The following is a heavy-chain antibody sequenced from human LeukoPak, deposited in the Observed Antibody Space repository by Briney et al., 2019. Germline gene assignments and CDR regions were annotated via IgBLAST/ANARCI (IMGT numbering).Heavy chain of an antibody. CDR3: ARRRVEMAPITEGNWFDS. CDR1: GGSISSYY. CDR2: IYNTGST. V-gene: IGHV4-59*01. D-gene: IGHD5-24*01. J-gene: IGHJ5*01. Sequence: SETLSLTCTVSGGSISSYYWNWIRQPPGKGLEWIGYIYNTGSTNYNPSLKSRVAISVDTSKNQFSLKLSSVTAADTAIYYCARRRVEMAPITEGNWFDSWGQGTPVTVSS.